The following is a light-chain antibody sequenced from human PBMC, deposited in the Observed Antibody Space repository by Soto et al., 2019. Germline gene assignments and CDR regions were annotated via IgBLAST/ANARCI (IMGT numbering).Light chain of an antibody. CDR2: GVS. CDR1: QSVDTN. Sequence: EIVMTQSPATLSLSPGDTATLSCRASQSVDTNLAWYVQKPGQAPRRLMYGVSTWGTGVTARFSGSGSGTEFTLTISSLQSEDCAIYYCQQYKSWPITCGQGTRLEIK. CDR3: QQYKSWPIT. J-gene: IGKJ5*01. V-gene: IGKV3D-15*01.